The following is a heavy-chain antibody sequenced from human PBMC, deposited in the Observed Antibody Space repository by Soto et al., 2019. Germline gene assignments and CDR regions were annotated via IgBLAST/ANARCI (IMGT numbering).Heavy chain of an antibody. D-gene: IGHD5-18*01. CDR2: ISSSSSYI. Sequence: GGSLRLSCAASGFTFSTYSMNWVRQAPGKGLEWVSSISSSSSYIYYADSVKGRFTISRDNAKNSLYLQMNSLRAEDTAVYYCARAGGAAMVLRSRYYYGMAVWGQGTTVTVSS. CDR1: GFTFSTYS. V-gene: IGHV3-21*01. J-gene: IGHJ6*02. CDR3: ARAGGAAMVLRSRYYYGMAV.